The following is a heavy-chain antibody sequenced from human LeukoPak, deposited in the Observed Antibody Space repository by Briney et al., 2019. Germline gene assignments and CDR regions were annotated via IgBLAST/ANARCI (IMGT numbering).Heavy chain of an antibody. J-gene: IGHJ4*02. CDR1: GYTFNNYG. Sequence: ASVKVSCKASGYTFNNYGISWVRQAPGQGLEWMGRISAYNGNTNYAQKVQGRVTMSTDISTSAAYMELRNLTSDDTAVYYCARGSSSSWYVWGQGTLVTVSS. D-gene: IGHD6-13*01. CDR3: ARGSSSSWYV. CDR2: ISAYNGNT. V-gene: IGHV1-18*01.